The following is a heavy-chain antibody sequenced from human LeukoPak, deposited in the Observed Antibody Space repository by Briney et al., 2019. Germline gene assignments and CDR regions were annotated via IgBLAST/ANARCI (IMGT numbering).Heavy chain of an antibody. V-gene: IGHV3-30*04. CDR1: GCNFSSYA. J-gene: IGHJ3*02. CDR3: ARESWSDSVAFDI. CDR2: ISYGGIDK. D-gene: IGHD3-3*01. Sequence: PGGSLRLSCAASGCNFSSYAMHWVRQAPGEGLEWVGLISYGGIDKSYADSVKGRFTISRDSSKRTLYLQMNSLRAEDTAMYYCARESWSDSVAFDIWGLGTMVIVSS.